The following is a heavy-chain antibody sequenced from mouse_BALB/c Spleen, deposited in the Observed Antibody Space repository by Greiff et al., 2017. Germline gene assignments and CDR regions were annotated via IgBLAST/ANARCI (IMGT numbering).Heavy chain of an antibody. CDR1: GFTFSDFY. CDR2: SRNKANDYTT. CDR3: ARDKDYDYDGFAY. D-gene: IGHD2-4*01. V-gene: IGHV7-1*02. J-gene: IGHJ3*01. Sequence: DVMLVESGGGLVQPGGSLRLSCATSGFTFSDFYMEWVRQPPGKRLEWIAASRNKANDYTTEYSASVKGRFIVSRDTSQSILYLQMNALRAEDTAIYYCARDKDYDYDGFAYWGQGTLVTVSA.